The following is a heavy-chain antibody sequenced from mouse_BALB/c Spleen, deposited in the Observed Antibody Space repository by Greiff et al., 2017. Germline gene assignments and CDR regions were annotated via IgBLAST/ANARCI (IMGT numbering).Heavy chain of an antibody. V-gene: IGHV3-6*02. Sequence: EVKLVESGPGLVKPSQSLSLTCSVTGYSITSGYYWNWIRQFPGNKLEWMGYISYDGSNNYNPSLKNRISITRDTSKNQFFLKLNSVTTEDTATYYCARGPYYYGYGYWGQGTTLTVSS. CDR1: GYSITSGYY. CDR2: ISYDGSN. J-gene: IGHJ2*01. CDR3: ARGPYYYGYGY. D-gene: IGHD1-2*01.